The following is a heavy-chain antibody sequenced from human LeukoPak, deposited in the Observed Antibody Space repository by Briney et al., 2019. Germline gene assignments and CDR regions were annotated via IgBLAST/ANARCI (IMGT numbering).Heavy chain of an antibody. J-gene: IGHJ4*02. CDR3: ARDGGYCSSTSCYSPRWYY. CDR1: GYTFTGYY. D-gene: IGHD2-2*01. CDR2: INPNSGGT. Sequence: ASVKVSCKASGYTFTGYYMHWVRQAPGQGLEWMGWINPNSGGTNYAQKFQGRFTMTRDTSISTAYMELSRLRSDDTAVYYCARDGGYCSSTSCYSPRWYYWGQGTLVTVSS. V-gene: IGHV1-2*02.